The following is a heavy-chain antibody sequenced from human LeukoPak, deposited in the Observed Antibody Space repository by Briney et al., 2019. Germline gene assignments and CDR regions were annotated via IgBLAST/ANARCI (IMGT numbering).Heavy chain of an antibody. D-gene: IGHD3-3*01. V-gene: IGHV1-18*01. CDR3: ARDGERITIFGVVILDC. CDR2: ISAYNGNT. CDR1: GYTFTSYG. Sequence: GASVKVSCKASGYTFTSYGISWVRQAPGQGLEWMGWISAYNGNTNYAQKLQGRVTMTTDTSTSTAYMELRSLRSDDTAVYYCARDGERITIFGVVILDCWGQGTLVTVSS. J-gene: IGHJ4*02.